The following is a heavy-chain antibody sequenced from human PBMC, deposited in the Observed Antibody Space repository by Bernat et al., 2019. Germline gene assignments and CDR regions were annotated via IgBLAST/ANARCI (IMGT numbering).Heavy chain of an antibody. J-gene: IGHJ4*02. CDR2: IGSKAYGGTT. CDR1: GFTFGDYA. CDR3: TRWGCSSTSCYGSPFIDY. D-gene: IGHD2-2*01. Sequence: EVQLVESGGGLVQPGRSLRLSCTASGFTFGDYAMSWFRQAPGKGLEWVGFIGSKAYGGTTEYAASVKGRFTISRDDSKSIAYLQMNSLKTEDTAVYYCTRWGCSSTSCYGSPFIDYWGQGTLVTVSS. V-gene: IGHV3-49*03.